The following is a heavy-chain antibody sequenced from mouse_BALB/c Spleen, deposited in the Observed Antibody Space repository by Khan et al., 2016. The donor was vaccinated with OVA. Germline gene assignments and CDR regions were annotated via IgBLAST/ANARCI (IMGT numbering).Heavy chain of an antibody. J-gene: IGHJ1*01. CDR2: IHPSDSET. Sequence: QVRLQQSGAELVRPGASVKLSCKASGYSFTSYRMNWVKQRPGQGLEWIGMIHPSDSETTLNQKFKDKATLTVDKSSSTAYMQLSSPTSEDSAVYYWERGNKAAYWYFGVWGAGTTVTVSS. D-gene: IGHD3-2*02. CDR3: ERGNKAAYWYFGV. V-gene: IGHV1-61*01. CDR1: GYSFTSYR.